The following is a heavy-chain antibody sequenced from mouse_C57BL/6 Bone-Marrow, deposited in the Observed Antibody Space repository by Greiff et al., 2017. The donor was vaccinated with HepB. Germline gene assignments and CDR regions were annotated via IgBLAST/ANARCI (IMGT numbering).Heavy chain of an antibody. J-gene: IGHJ2*01. CDR1: GYTFTDYY. Sequence: EVQLQQSGPELVKPGASVKISCKASGYTFTDYYMNWVKQSHGKSLEWIGDINPNNGGTSYNQKFKGKATLTVDKSSSTAYMALRSLTSEDSAVYYCAGGLLWYLDYWGQGTTLTVSS. CDR3: AGGLLWYLDY. V-gene: IGHV1-26*01. D-gene: IGHD2-1*01. CDR2: INPNNGGT.